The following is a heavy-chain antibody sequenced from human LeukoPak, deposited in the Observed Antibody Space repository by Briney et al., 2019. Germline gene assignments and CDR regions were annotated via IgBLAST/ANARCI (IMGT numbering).Heavy chain of an antibody. J-gene: IGHJ4*02. Sequence: GGSLRLSCAASGFTFSSYAMSWVRQAPGKGLEWVSAISGSGGSTYYADSVKGRFTISRDNSKNTLYLQMNSLRAEDTAVYYCAKDAGGYYYGSGSYYGDDYWGQGTLVTVSS. CDR3: AKDAGGYYYGSGSYYGDDY. V-gene: IGHV3-23*01. D-gene: IGHD3-10*01. CDR2: ISGSGGST. CDR1: GFTFSSYA.